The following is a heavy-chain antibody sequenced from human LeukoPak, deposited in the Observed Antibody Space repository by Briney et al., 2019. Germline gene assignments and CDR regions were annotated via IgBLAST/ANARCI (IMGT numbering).Heavy chain of an antibody. V-gene: IGHV3-21*01. CDR2: ISRTSDYI. J-gene: IGHJ4*02. D-gene: IGHD3-10*01. CDR3: AKLWFGGD. CDR1: GFTFSDYT. Sequence: PGGSLRLSCAASGFTFSDYTMNWVRQAPGQGLEWLSSISRTSDYIFYADSVKGRFTISRDNSKNTLYLQMNSLRAEDTAVYYCAKLWFGGDWGQGTLVTVSS.